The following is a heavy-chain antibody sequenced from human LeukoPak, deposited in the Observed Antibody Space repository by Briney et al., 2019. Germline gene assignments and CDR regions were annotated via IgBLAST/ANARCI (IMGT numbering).Heavy chain of an antibody. CDR1: GGSISSGGYY. CDR3: AREFRTDYGDLDYFDY. D-gene: IGHD4-17*01. CDR2: TYYSGST. J-gene: IGHJ4*02. V-gene: IGHV4-31*03. Sequence: SETLSLTCTVSGGSISSGGYYWSWIRQHPGKGLEWIGHTYYSGSTYYNPSLKSRVTISVDTSKNQFSLKLSSVTAADTAVYYCAREFRTDYGDLDYFDYWGQGTLVTVSS.